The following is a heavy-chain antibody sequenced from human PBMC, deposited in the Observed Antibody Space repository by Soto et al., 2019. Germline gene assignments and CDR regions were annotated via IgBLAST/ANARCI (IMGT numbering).Heavy chain of an antibody. J-gene: IGHJ3*02. Sequence: VASLRLSCAPSGFTVSTNYMSWVRLAPGKGLEWVSFIYSGGSTYYADSVKGRFTISRDDSKNTLYLQMNSLRAEDTAVYYCARSRYNWNYEHPFDIWGQGTMVTVSS. CDR3: ARSRYNWNYEHPFDI. D-gene: IGHD1-7*01. CDR1: GFTVSTNY. V-gene: IGHV3-53*01. CDR2: IYSGGST.